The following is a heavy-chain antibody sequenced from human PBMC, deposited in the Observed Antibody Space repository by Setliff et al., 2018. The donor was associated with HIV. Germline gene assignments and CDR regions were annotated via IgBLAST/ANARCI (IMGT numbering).Heavy chain of an antibody. V-gene: IGHV3-74*01. CDR3: ARDRAYASFDY. Sequence: PGGSLRLSCAASGFTFSSYWMHWVSQVPGKGLVWVSRIHYDGTASYADSVKGRFTISRDNAKSTLDLQMNSLRAEDTAVYYCARDRAYASFDYWGQGALVTVSS. CDR2: IHYDGTAS. D-gene: IGHD3-16*01. CDR1: GFTFSSYW. J-gene: IGHJ4*02.